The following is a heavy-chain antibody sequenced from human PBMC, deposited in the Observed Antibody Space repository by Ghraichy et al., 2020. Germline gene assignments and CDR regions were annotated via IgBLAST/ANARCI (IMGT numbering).Heavy chain of an antibody. CDR3: AKSRSSSSHWWFDP. J-gene: IGHJ5*02. Sequence: GGSLRLSCAASGFTFSNYAMNWVRQAPGKGLDWVSGISGSGSSTYYADSVKGRFTISRDNSKNTLYLQMNSLRAEDTAVYYCAKSRSSSSHWWFDPWGQGTLVTVSS. CDR2: ISGSGSST. D-gene: IGHD6-6*01. CDR1: GFTFSNYA. V-gene: IGHV3-23*01.